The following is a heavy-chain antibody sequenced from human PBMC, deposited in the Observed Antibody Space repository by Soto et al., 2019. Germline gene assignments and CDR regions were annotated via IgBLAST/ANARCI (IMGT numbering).Heavy chain of an antibody. V-gene: IGHV3-7*01. CDR3: SRSLDS. J-gene: IGHJ4*02. Sequence: TGGSLILSCASSGFPFGSFLRDWVRQAPGKGLEWVANINPDGSEKHYVDSVKGRFTISRDNAKNSLYLQMSSLTAEDSALYYCSRSLDSWGQGTRVTVSS. CDR2: INPDGSEK. CDR1: GFPFGSFL.